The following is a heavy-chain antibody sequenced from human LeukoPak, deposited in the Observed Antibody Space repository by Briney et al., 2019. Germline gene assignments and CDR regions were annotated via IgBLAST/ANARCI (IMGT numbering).Heavy chain of an antibody. V-gene: IGHV1-18*04. CDR3: TRDHCSGDNCPSFDY. D-gene: IGHD2-15*01. J-gene: IGHJ4*02. CDR1: GYTFTSLG. Sequence: GASVKVSRKPSGYTFTSLGISWVRQAPGQGLEWMGWIGAYNGDTNYAQKFQGRVTMTTDTSTSTAYMDLRSLRSDDTAVYYCTRDHCSGDNCPSFDYWGQGTLVTVSS. CDR2: IGAYNGDT.